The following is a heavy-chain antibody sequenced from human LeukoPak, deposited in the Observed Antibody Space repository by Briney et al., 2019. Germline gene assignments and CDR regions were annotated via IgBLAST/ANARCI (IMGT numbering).Heavy chain of an antibody. D-gene: IGHD2-2*01. Sequence: GGSLRLSCAASGFTVSNNYMSWVRQDPGKGLEWVSIIYSGGNTYYADSVKGRFTISKDNSKNTLYLQMNSLRAEDTAVYYCASSTTDHWYFDLWGRGTLVTVSS. CDR3: ASSTTDHWYFDL. J-gene: IGHJ2*01. CDR2: IYSGGNT. V-gene: IGHV3-53*01. CDR1: GFTVSNNY.